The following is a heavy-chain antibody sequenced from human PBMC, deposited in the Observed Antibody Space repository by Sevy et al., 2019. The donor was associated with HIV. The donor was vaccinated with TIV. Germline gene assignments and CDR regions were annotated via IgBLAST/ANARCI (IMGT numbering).Heavy chain of an antibody. CDR3: ARGCSSTSCYSHYYYGMDV. D-gene: IGHD2-2*01. CDR2: ISYDGSNK. J-gene: IGHJ6*02. Sequence: GGSLRLSCAASGFTFSSYAMHWVRQAPGKGLEWVAVISYDGSNKYYADSVKGRFTISRDNSKNTLYLQMNSLRAEDTAVYYCARGCSSTSCYSHYYYGMDVWGQRTTVTVSS. CDR1: GFTFSSYA. V-gene: IGHV3-30*04.